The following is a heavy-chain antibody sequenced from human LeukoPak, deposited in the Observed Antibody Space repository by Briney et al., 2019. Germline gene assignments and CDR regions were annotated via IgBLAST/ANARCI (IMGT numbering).Heavy chain of an antibody. D-gene: IGHD2-21*02. Sequence: GGSLRLSCAASGFTFSNAWMSWVRQAPGKGLEWVGRIKSKTDGGTTDYAAPVKGRFTISRDDSKNTVYLQMTSLKSEDTAMYYCVGDIWGQGTLVTVSS. CDR1: GFTFSNAW. CDR3: VGDI. V-gene: IGHV3-15*01. J-gene: IGHJ4*02. CDR2: IKSKTDGGTT.